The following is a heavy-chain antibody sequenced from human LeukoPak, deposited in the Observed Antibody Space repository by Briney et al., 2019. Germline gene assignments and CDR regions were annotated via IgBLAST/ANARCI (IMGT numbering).Heavy chain of an antibody. V-gene: IGHV1-3*01. CDR2: INAGNGNT. CDR1: GYTFTSYA. D-gene: IGHD1-26*01. J-gene: IGHJ3*02. CDR3: ARDRGIVGAHGAFDI. Sequence: ASVKVSCKASGYTFTSYAMHWVRQAPGQRLEWMGWINAGNGNTKYSQKFQGRVTITRDTSASTAYMELSSLRSEDTAVYYCARDRGIVGAHGAFDIWGQGTMATVSS.